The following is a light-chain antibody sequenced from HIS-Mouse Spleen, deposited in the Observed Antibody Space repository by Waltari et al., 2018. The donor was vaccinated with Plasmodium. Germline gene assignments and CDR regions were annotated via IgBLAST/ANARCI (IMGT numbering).Light chain of an antibody. CDR3: YSTDSSGNHRV. V-gene: IGLV3-10*01. CDR2: EDS. J-gene: IGLJ3*02. Sequence: SYELTQPPSVSVSPGQTARITCSGVALPKKYAYWYQQKSGQAPVLVIYEDSKRPSGSPERVSGSSSGTIATLTISGAQVEDEADYYCYSTDSSGNHRVFGGGTKLTVL. CDR1: ALPKKY.